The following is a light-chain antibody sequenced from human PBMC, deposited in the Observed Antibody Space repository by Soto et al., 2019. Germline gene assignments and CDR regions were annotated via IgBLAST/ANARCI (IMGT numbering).Light chain of an antibody. CDR3: QSYDSSPSASYV. CDR1: SSNIGAGYE. Sequence: QSVLTQPPSVSGAPGQRVTISCTGSSSNIGAGYEVHWYQHLPGKAPKLLIYGNTNRPSGVPDRFSGSKSGTSASLAITGLQAEDEADYYCQSYDSSPSASYVFGGVTKLTVL. CDR2: GNT. V-gene: IGLV1-40*01. J-gene: IGLJ1*01.